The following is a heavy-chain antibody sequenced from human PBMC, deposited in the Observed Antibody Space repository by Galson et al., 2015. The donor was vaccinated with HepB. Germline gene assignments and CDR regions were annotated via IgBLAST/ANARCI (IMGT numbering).Heavy chain of an antibody. V-gene: IGHV5-51*03. CDR3: ARLLRYFDWLLAYFDY. D-gene: IGHD3-9*01. Sequence: SGAEVNKPGESLKISCKGSGYSFTSYWIGWVRQMPGKGLEWMGIIYPGDSDTRYSPSFQGQVTISADKSISTAYLQWSSLKASDTAMYYCARLLRYFDWLLAYFDYWGQGTLVTVSS. CDR1: GYSFTSYW. CDR2: IYPGDSDT. J-gene: IGHJ4*02.